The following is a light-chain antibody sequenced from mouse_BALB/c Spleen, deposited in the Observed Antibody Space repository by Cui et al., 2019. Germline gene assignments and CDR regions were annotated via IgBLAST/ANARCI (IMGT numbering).Light chain of an antibody. CDR1: SSVSSSY. Sequence: QIVLTQSPAIMSASQGERVTMTCTASSSVSSSYLHWYQQKPGSSPKLWIYSTSNLASGVPARFSGSGSGTSYSLTISSMEAEDAAIYYCHQYHRSPFTFGSGTKLEIK. V-gene: IGKV4-74*01. J-gene: IGKJ4*01. CDR3: HQYHRSPFT. CDR2: STS.